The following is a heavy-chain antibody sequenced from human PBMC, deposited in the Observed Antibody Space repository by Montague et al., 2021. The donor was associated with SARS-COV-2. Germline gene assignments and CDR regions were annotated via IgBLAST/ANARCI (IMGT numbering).Heavy chain of an antibody. CDR3: ARFLAAGGVIYNWFDT. Sequence: SETLSLTCTVSGGSLTSYYWNWIRQSPGKGLEWIGHIYFSGSTNYNPSLRSRVTISADTSRNQFSLKLDSVTAADTAVYYGARFLAAGGVIYNWFDTWGQGTLVTVSS. V-gene: IGHV4-59*08. D-gene: IGHD3-16*01. CDR1: GGSLTSYY. CDR2: IYFSGST. J-gene: IGHJ5*02.